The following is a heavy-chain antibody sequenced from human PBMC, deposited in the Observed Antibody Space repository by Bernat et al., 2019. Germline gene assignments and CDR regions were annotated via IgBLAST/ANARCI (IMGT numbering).Heavy chain of an antibody. D-gene: IGHD3-16*01. J-gene: IGHJ4*02. CDR3: ARRAGGDYFDY. V-gene: IGHV4-39*01. CDR1: GGSISSSSYY. Sequence: QLQLQESGPGLVKPSETLSLTCTVSGGSISSSSYYWGWIRQPPGKGLEWIGSIYYSGSTYYNPSLKSRVTISVDTSKNQFSLKLSSVTAADTAVYYCARRAGGDYFDYWGQGTLVTVSS. CDR2: IYYSGST.